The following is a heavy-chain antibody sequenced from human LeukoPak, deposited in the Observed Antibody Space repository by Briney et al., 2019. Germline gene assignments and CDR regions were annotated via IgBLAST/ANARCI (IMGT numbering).Heavy chain of an antibody. Sequence: GGSLRLSCAASGFTFSSYAMSWVRQAPGKGLEWVSGISGSGGSTDYADSVKGRFTISRDNSKNTLYLQMNSLRAEDTAVYYCAKGPPSSSAQYFQHWGQGTLVTVSS. J-gene: IGHJ1*01. V-gene: IGHV3-23*01. CDR1: GFTFSSYA. D-gene: IGHD6-6*01. CDR3: AKGPPSSSAQYFQH. CDR2: ISGSGGST.